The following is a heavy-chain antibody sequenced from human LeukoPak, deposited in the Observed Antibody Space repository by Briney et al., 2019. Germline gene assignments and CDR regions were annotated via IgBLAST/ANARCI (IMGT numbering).Heavy chain of an antibody. V-gene: IGHV3-23*01. D-gene: IGHD3-10*01. CDR3: VKDQRFGDLDDY. CDR2: ISGSGITT. Sequence: GGSLRLSCAASGFIFNNYAMSWVRQAPGKGLEWVSTISGSGITTYYAGSVKGRFAISRDNSKSTLYLQMSSLRAEDTAVYYCVKDQRFGDLDDYRGQGTLVTVSS. J-gene: IGHJ4*02. CDR1: GFIFNNYA.